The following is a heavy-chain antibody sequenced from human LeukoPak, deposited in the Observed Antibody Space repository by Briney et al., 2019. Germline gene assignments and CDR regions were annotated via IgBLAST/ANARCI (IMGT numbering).Heavy chain of an antibody. V-gene: IGHV1-2*02. J-gene: IGHJ3*01. Sequence: ASVKVSCKASGYTFTDYYIHWMRQAPGQGLEWMGWINPKRGVTTYAQKFQGRVTMTRDTSITTAYMELTRLRSDDTTLYYCARERNYGDYGNAFDVWGQGTKVTVSS. CDR2: INPKRGVT. CDR1: GYTFTDYY. CDR3: ARERNYGDYGNAFDV. D-gene: IGHD4-17*01.